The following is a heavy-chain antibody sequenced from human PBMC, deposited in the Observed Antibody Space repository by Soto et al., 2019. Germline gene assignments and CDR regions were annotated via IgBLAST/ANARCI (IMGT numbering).Heavy chain of an antibody. D-gene: IGHD7-27*01. CDR1: GDSISNLDYF. V-gene: IGHV4-30-4*01. CDR3: ARGRYCLTGRCFPNWFDS. J-gene: IGHJ5*01. Sequence: SETLSRTCSVSGDSISNLDYFWAWIRQPPGQALEYIGYIYNSSTTYYNPSFESRVAISVDTSKSQFSLNVTSVTAADTAVYFCARGRYCLTGRCFPNWFDSWGQGALVTVSS. CDR2: IYNSSTT.